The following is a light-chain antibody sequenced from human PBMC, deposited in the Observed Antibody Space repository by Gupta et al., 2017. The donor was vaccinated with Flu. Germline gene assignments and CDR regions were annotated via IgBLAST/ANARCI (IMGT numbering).Light chain of an antibody. Sequence: DSQLTQSPPSLSASVGDRVTITCRARQGISSYLAWYQQKPRKAPKVLIYAASTLQSGVPSRFSGSGSGTEFTLTISSLQPEDFATYYCQQRKSFPLSFGGGTKVEIK. J-gene: IGKJ4*01. V-gene: IGKV1-9*01. CDR3: QQRKSFPLS. CDR1: QGISSY. CDR2: AAS.